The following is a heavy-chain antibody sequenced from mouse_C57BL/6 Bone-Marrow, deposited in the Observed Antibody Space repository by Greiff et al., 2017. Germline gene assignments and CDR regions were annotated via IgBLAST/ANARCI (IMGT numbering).Heavy chain of an antibody. CDR3: ARSGGYYPAWFAY. J-gene: IGHJ3*01. V-gene: IGHV1-64*01. CDR1: GYTFTSYW. CDR2: IQPNSGST. D-gene: IGHD2-3*01. Sequence: QVQLQQPGAELVKPGASVKLSCKASGYTFTSYWMHWVKQRPGQGLEWIGMIQPNSGSTNYNEKFKSKATLTVDKSSSTAYMQLGSLTSEDSAVYYCARSGGYYPAWFAYWGQGTLVTVSA.